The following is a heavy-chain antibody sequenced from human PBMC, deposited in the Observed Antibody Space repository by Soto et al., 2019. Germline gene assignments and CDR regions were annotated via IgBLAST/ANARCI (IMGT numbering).Heavy chain of an antibody. CDR2: ISGSGGST. D-gene: IGHD6-19*01. V-gene: IGHV3-23*01. Sequence: GGSLRLSCAASGFTFSSYAMSWVRQAPGKGLEWVSAISGSGGSTYYADSGKGRFTISRDNSKNTLYLQMNSLRADDTAVYYCAKDSDGIAVAGTDFDYWGQGTLVTVSS. J-gene: IGHJ4*02. CDR1: GFTFSSYA. CDR3: AKDSDGIAVAGTDFDY.